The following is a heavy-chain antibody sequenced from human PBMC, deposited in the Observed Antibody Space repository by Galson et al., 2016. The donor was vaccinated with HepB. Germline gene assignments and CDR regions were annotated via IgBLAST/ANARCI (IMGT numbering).Heavy chain of an antibody. J-gene: IGHJ6*02. CDR2: ISSSSSTI. D-gene: IGHD5-18*01. CDR3: VRDCTSMECYFGMDV. Sequence: SLRLSCAASGFTFSNYIMNWVRQAPGKGLEWVSSISSSSSTIYYADSVKGRFSVSRDNAKNSLYLQMNSLRDEDTAEYYCVRDCTSMECYFGMDVWGQGTTVTVSS. V-gene: IGHV3-48*02. CDR1: GFTFSNYI.